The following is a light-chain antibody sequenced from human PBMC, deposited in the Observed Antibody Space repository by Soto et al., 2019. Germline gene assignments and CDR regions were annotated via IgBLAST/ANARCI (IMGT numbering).Light chain of an antibody. J-gene: IGKJ1*01. CDR2: GAS. CDR3: QQYNNWPRT. Sequence: EIVMTQSPATLSVSPGERATLSCRASQSVSSNLAWYQQKPCQAPSLLIYGASTRSTGIPARFSGSGSGTDFTLTISSLQSEYFAVYYCQQYNNWPRTFGQGTKVEIK. V-gene: IGKV3-15*01. CDR1: QSVSSN.